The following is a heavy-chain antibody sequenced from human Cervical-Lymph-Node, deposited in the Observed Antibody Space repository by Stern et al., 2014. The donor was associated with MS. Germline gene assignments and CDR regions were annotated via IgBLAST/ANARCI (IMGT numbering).Heavy chain of an antibody. V-gene: IGHV1-2*02. CDR1: GYSFTAYF. J-gene: IGHJ4*02. D-gene: IGHD1-26*01. CDR3: ARDRGSHSDY. Sequence: QDPLVQSGAEVKKPGASVKVSCKASGYSFTAYFIHWVRQAPGQGLEWMGWISTDTGGANYAQRFQGRVTMTRDTSISTTYMELSRLRSDDTAVYYCARDRGSHSDYWGQGTLVTVSS. CDR2: ISTDTGGA.